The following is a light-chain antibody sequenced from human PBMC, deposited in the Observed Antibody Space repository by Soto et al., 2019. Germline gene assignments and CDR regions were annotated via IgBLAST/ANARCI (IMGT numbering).Light chain of an antibody. J-gene: IGKJ2*01. CDR3: QQYGSSPYT. V-gene: IGKV3-20*01. CDR2: GAS. Sequence: EIVLTQSPGTLSLSPGERATLSCRASQSVSSSYLAWYQQKPGLAPMLLIYGASSRATGIPDRFSGSGSGTDFTLTISRLEPEDFAVYYCQQYGSSPYTFGQGTKLEIK. CDR1: QSVSSSY.